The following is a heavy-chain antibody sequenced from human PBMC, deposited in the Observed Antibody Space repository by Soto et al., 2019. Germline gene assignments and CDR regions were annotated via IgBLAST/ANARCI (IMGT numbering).Heavy chain of an antibody. J-gene: IGHJ4*02. CDR2: VSGGSGAT. Sequence: EVQLLESGGGLVQPGGSLRLSCAVSGFSYSTFGVTWVRHAPGKGLEWVCGVSGGSGATHYRDSVRGRFTITGDESKNTVYLQMHRLRVEDTAVYYCVSAPPAPALFRFDYWGQGTLVTVSS. CDR3: VSAPPAPALFRFDY. D-gene: IGHD2-2*01. V-gene: IGHV3-23*01. CDR1: GFSYSTFG.